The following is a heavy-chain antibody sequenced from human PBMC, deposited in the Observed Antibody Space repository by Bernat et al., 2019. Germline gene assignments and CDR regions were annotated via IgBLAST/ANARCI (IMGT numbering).Heavy chain of an antibody. CDR3: AREHQLLLGTAIWFDP. D-gene: IGHD2-2*01. J-gene: IGHJ5*02. Sequence: QVQLQESGPGLVKPSQTLSLTCTVSGGSISSGGYYWSWIRQHPGKGLEWIGYIYYSGSTYYNPSLKSRVTISVDTSKNQFSLKLSSVTAADTAVYYCAREHQLLLGTAIWFDPWGQGTLVTVSS. CDR2: IYYSGST. CDR1: GGSISSGGYY. V-gene: IGHV4-31*03.